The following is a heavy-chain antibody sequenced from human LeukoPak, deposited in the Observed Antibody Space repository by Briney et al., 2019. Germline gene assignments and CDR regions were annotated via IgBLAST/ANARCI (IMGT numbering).Heavy chain of an antibody. CDR3: ARGKVVTMVRGVIITYFDY. J-gene: IGHJ4*02. CDR2: IITSDGST. Sequence: ASVKVSCKASGYSFTRYFIHWVRQAPGQGLEWMGIIITSDGSTSYAQKFQGRVTMTTDTSTSTVYMELSSLRSEDTAVYYCARGKVVTMVRGVIITYFDYWGQGTLVTVSS. V-gene: IGHV1-46*01. D-gene: IGHD3-10*01. CDR1: GYSFTRYF.